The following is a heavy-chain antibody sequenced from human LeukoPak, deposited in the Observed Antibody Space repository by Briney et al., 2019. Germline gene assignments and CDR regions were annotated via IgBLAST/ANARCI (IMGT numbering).Heavy chain of an antibody. CDR1: GFTFSESW. V-gene: IGHV3-7*01. Sequence: RGSLRLSCAASGFTFSESWMTCVRQVPGQGLEWVAHINHEGGGIQYVDSVKGRFTISRDNAKGSVYLQMNSLRAEDTAIYHCATYINWVAGDVWGQGTTVIVSS. CDR3: ATYINWVAGDV. CDR2: INHEGGGI. J-gene: IGHJ6*02. D-gene: IGHD1-1*01.